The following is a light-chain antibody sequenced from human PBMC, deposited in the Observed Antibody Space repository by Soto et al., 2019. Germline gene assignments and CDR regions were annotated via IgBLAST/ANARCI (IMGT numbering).Light chain of an antibody. J-gene: IGLJ3*02. CDR3: FLYMGRGILV. CDR2: NTN. Sequence: QTVVTQEASVSVSPGTTVTLTCGLSSGSVSASNHPSWYQQTPGQAPRTLIYNTNTRSSGVPDRFSGSILGNKAALTITGGQGDGESYFLFFLYMGRGILVVRGGNQVAV. CDR1: SGSVSASNH. V-gene: IGLV8-61*01.